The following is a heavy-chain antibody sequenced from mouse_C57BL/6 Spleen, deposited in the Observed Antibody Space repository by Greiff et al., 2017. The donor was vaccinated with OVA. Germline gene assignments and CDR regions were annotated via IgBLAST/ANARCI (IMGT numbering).Heavy chain of an antibody. CDR2: IDPSDSYT. V-gene: IGHV1-69*01. CDR1: GYTFTSYW. D-gene: IGHD2-4*01. CDR3: ARSYDYDGAYAMDY. J-gene: IGHJ4*01. Sequence: VQLQQPGAELVMPGASVKLSCKASGYTFTSYWMHWVKQRPGQGLEWIEEIDPSDSYTNYNQKFKGKSTLTVDKSSSTAYMQLSSLTSEDSAVYYCARSYDYDGAYAMDYWGQGTSVTVSS.